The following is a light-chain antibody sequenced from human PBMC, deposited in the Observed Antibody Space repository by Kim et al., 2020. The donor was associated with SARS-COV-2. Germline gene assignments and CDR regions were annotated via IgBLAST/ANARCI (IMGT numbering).Light chain of an antibody. J-gene: IGKJ1*01. CDR2: GVS. CDR3: QQYSNSPRT. Sequence: EIVLTQSPGTLSLSPGERATLSCRASQSISSDYLAWYQQKPGQAPRLLIYGVSARATGIPDRFSGSGSGTDFTLTISRLEPEDFAVYYCQQYSNSPRTFGQGTKVEVK. V-gene: IGKV3-20*01. CDR1: QSISSDY.